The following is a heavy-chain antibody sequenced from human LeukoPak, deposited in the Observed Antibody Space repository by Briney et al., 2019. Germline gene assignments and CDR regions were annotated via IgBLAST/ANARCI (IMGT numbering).Heavy chain of an antibody. Sequence: PSETLSLTCAVYGGSFSGYYWNWIHQPPGKGLEWIGEINHSGSTNYNPSLKSRVTISVDTSKNQFSLKLSSVTAADTAVYYCARLHPLRRGHYYYYMDVWGKGTTVTVSS. J-gene: IGHJ6*03. CDR2: INHSGST. D-gene: IGHD4-17*01. CDR3: ARLHPLRRGHYYYYMDV. CDR1: GGSFSGYY. V-gene: IGHV4-34*01.